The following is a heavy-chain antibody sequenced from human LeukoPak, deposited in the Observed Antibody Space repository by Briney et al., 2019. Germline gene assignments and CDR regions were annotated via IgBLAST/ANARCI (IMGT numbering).Heavy chain of an antibody. CDR3: ASAQYGSGNYGFWNY. D-gene: IGHD3-10*01. V-gene: IGHV3-33*01. Sequence: GGSLRLSCAASGFIFSSYGMHWVRQAPGKGLEWGAVIWYDGSNKYYADSVKGRYTISRDNSKNTLYLQMNSLRAEDTAVYYCASAQYGSGNYGFWNYWGQGTLVTVSS. CDR1: GFIFSSYG. CDR2: IWYDGSNK. J-gene: IGHJ4*02.